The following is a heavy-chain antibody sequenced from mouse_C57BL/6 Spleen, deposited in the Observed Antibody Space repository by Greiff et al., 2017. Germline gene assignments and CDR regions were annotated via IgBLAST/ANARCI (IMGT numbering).Heavy chain of an antibody. D-gene: IGHD1-1*01. CDR2: IDPETGGT. Sequence: VQLVESGAELVRPGASVTLSCKASGYTFTDYEMHWVKQTPVHGLEWIGAIDPETGGTAYNQKFKGKAILTADKSSSTAYMELRSLTSEDSAVYYCTRKKEGSYYGVYAMDYWGQGTSVTVSS. CDR3: TRKKEGSYYGVYAMDY. V-gene: IGHV1-15*01. CDR1: GYTFTDYE. J-gene: IGHJ4*01.